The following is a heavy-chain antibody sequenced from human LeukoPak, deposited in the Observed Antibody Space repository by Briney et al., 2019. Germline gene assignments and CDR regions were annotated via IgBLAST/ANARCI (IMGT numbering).Heavy chain of an antibody. CDR2: MSPNSGDT. Sequence: VKVSCKASGYTFTSYDFNWVRQATGQRPEWMGWMSPNSGDTGYAQKFQDRVTMTRNTSISTAYMELSSLRSDDTAVYYCARGPPNWGYDYWGPGTLVTVSS. J-gene: IGHJ4*02. CDR1: GYTFTSYD. D-gene: IGHD7-27*01. V-gene: IGHV1-8*01. CDR3: ARGPPNWGYDY.